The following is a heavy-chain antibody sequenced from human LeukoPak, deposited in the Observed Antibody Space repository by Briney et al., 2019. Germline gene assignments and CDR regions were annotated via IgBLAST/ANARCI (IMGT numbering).Heavy chain of an antibody. CDR2: MSPNSGDT. Sequence: VKVSCKASGYTFTSYDFNWVRQATGQRPEWMGWMSPNSGDTGYAQKFQDRVTMTRNTSISTAYMELSSLRSDDTAVYYCARGPPNWGYDYWGPGTLVTVSS. J-gene: IGHJ4*02. CDR1: GYTFTSYD. D-gene: IGHD7-27*01. V-gene: IGHV1-8*01. CDR3: ARGPPNWGYDY.